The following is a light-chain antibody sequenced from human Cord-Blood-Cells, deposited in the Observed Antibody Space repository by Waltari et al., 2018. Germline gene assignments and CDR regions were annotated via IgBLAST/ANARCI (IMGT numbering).Light chain of an antibody. CDR2: AAS. CDR3: QQSYSTPYS. Sequence: DIQMTQSPSSLSASVGDRVTITCRANQNISSYLNWYQQKPGKAPKLLIYAASSLQSGVPSRCSGSGSGTDFTLTISSLQPEDFATYYCQQSYSTPYSFGQGTKLEIK. V-gene: IGKV1-39*01. J-gene: IGKJ2*03. CDR1: QNISSY.